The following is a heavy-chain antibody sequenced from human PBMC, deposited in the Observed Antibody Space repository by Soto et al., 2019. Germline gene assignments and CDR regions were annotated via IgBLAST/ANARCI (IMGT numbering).Heavy chain of an antibody. V-gene: IGHV3-30*18. CDR2: ISYDGSNK. CDR3: AKEYGSSSLSPDFDY. Sequence: QVQLVESGGGVVQPGRSLRLSCAASGFTFSSYGMHWVRQAPGKGLEWVAVISYDGSNKYYADSVKGRFTISRDNSTNTLYLQMNSLRAEDTAVYYCAKEYGSSSLSPDFDYWGQGTLVTVSS. D-gene: IGHD6-13*01. CDR1: GFTFSSYG. J-gene: IGHJ4*02.